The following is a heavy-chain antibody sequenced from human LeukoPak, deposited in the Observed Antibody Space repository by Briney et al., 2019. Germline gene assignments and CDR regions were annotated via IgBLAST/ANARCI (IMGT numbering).Heavy chain of an antibody. J-gene: IGHJ6*02. V-gene: IGHV3-30*03. CDR2: MSYDGSGK. CDR1: GITFSSYG. D-gene: IGHD6-19*01. CDR3: AREAGYGMDV. Sequence: GGSLRLSCAASGITFSSYGMHWVRQAPGKGLEWVAVMSYDGSGKYYADSVKGRFTISRDNSKSTLYLQMNSLRAEDTAVYYCAREAGYGMDVWGQGTTVTVSS.